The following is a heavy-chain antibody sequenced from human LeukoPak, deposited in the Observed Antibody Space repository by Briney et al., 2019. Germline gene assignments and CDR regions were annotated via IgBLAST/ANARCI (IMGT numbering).Heavy chain of an antibody. CDR2: ISAYNGNT. CDR3: ARDQELEPNAFDI. Sequence: GASVKVSCKASGYTFTGYGISWVRQAPGQGLEWMGWISAYNGNTNYAQKLQGRVAMTTDTSTSTAYMELRSLRSDDTAVYYCARDQELEPNAFDIWGQGTMVTVSS. J-gene: IGHJ3*02. V-gene: IGHV1-18*01. CDR1: GYTFTGYG. D-gene: IGHD1-1*01.